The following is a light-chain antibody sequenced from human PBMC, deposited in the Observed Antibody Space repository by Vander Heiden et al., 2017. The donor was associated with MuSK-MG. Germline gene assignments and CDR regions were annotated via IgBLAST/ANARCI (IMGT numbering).Light chain of an antibody. V-gene: IGLV1-47*02. CDR3: AAWDDSLSGWV. CDR1: SSNIGSNY. J-gene: IGLJ3*02. CDR2: CNN. Sequence: QSVLTQPPSASGTPGPRVTISCSGSSSNIGSNYVYWYQQLPGTAPKLLIYCNNQRPSGVPDRFSGSKSGTSASLAISGLRSEEEADYYCAAWDDSLSGWVFGGGTKLTVL.